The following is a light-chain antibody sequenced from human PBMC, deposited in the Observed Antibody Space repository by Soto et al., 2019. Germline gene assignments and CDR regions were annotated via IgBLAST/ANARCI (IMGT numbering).Light chain of an antibody. CDR2: GAS. CDR1: RSVSSSY. CDR3: QQYGSSPLT. Sequence: VLTQSPGTLSLSPGERATLSCRASRSVSSSYLAWYQQKPGQAPRLLIYGASSRATGIPDRFSGSGSGTDFTLTISRLEPEDFAVYYCQQYGSSPLTFGGGTKVEI. V-gene: IGKV3-20*01. J-gene: IGKJ4*01.